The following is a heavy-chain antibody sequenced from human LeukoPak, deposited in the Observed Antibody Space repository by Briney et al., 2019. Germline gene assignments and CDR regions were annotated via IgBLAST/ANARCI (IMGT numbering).Heavy chain of an antibody. CDR1: GFSFSNNW. Sequence: PGGSLRLSCAASGFSFSNNWMHWVRQVPGKGLVWLSYVNHDGSATGYAESVKGRFTISRDNARNILYLQMNSLGVEDTGVYYCSQLIESTTSYALDTRGQGIMVTVSA. D-gene: IGHD5/OR15-5a*01. V-gene: IGHV3-74*01. CDR2: VNHDGSAT. CDR3: SQLIESTTSYALDT. J-gene: IGHJ3*02.